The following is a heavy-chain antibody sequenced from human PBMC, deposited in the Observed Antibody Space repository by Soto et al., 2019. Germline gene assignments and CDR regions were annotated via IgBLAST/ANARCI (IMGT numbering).Heavy chain of an antibody. CDR3: ARDSKLELWFGELFADAFDI. J-gene: IGHJ3*02. CDR1: GGTFSSYT. CDR2: IIPILGIA. D-gene: IGHD3-10*01. V-gene: IGHV1-69*08. Sequence: QVQLVQSGAEVKKPGSSVKVSCKASGGTFSSYTISWVRQAPGQGLEWMGRIIPILGIANYAQKFQGRVTITADKSTSTAYMELSSLRSEDTAVYYCARDSKLELWFGELFADAFDIWGQGTMVTVSS.